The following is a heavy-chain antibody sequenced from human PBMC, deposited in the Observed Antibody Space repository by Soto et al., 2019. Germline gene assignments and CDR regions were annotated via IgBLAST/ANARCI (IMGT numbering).Heavy chain of an antibody. CDR3: ASKGVATINSNYYYGMDV. CDR2: ISSSSSYI. J-gene: IGHJ6*02. V-gene: IGHV3-21*01. D-gene: IGHD5-12*01. CDR1: GFTFSSYS. Sequence: LRLSCAASGFTFSSYSMNWVRQAPGKGLEWVSSISSSSSYIYYADSVKGRFTISRDNAKNSLYLQMNSLRAEDTAVYYCASKGVATINSNYYYGMDVWGQGTTVTVSS.